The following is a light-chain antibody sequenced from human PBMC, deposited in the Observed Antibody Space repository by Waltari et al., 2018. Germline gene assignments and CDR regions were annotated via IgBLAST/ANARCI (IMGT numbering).Light chain of an antibody. CDR3: QQSYNTPRT. Sequence: DIQVTQSPSSLSASVGDRVTLTCRTSQSVSSYLNWYQQRPGQAPTPLIYAASTLHRGVPSRFSGSGSGTDYTLTITGLQPEDFATYFCQQSYNTPRTFGLGTKLQIK. J-gene: IGKJ2*01. CDR2: AAS. CDR1: QSVSSY. V-gene: IGKV1-39*01.